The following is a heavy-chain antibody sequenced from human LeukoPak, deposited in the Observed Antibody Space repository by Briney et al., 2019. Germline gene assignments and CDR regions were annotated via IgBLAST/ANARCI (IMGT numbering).Heavy chain of an antibody. CDR3: ARMYYYDSSRPTALDY. CDR2: IYYSGST. CDR1: GGSISSSSYY. J-gene: IGHJ4*02. Sequence: SETLSLTCTVSGGSISSSSYYWGWIRQPPGKGLEWIGSIYYSGSTYYNPSLKSRVTISVDTSKNQFSLKLSSVTAADTAVYYCARMYYYDSSRPTALDYWGQGTLVTVSS. V-gene: IGHV4-39*01. D-gene: IGHD3-22*01.